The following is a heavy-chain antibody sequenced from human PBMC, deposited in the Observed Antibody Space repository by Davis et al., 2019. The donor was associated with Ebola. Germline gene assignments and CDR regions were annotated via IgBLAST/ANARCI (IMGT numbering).Heavy chain of an antibody. V-gene: IGHV4-39*01. J-gene: IGHJ6*02. CDR2: IYYSGST. CDR1: GGSISSSSYY. CDR3: ARSRDLYGMDV. Sequence: SETLSLICTVSGGSISSSSYYWGWIRQPPGKGLEWIGSIYYSGSTYYNPSLKSRVTISVDTSKNQFSLKLSSVTAADTAVYYCARSRDLYGMDVWGQGTTVTVSS.